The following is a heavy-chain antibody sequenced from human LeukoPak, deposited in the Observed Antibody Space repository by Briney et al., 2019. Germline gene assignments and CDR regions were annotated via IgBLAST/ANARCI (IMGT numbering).Heavy chain of an antibody. CDR3: ARGRGTQSDY. Sequence: GGSLRLSCAASGFTFTGYWMSWVHQAPGRGLEWVANLGQDGNKKYYVDSVKGRFTISRDNAKNSLYLQMDSLRPEDTAVYYCARGRGTQSDYWGQGTLVTVSS. D-gene: IGHD3-16*01. J-gene: IGHJ4*02. CDR2: LGQDGNKK. V-gene: IGHV3-7*01. CDR1: GFTFTGYW.